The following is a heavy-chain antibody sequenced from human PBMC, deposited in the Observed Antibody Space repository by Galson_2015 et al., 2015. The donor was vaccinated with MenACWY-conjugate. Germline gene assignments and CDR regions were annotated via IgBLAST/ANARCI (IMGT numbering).Heavy chain of an antibody. CDR1: GFTFSSYA. Sequence: SLRLSCAASGFTFSSYAMTWVRQAPGEGLEWVSSLSGSGGSTYYADSVKGRFTISRDNSKNMLYLQMNSLRAEDTAVYYCGKEMEECSGVTCNIYRPMDVWGQGTTVTVSS. D-gene: IGHD2-15*01. CDR2: LSGSGGST. V-gene: IGHV3-23*01. J-gene: IGHJ6*02. CDR3: GKEMEECSGVTCNIYRPMDV.